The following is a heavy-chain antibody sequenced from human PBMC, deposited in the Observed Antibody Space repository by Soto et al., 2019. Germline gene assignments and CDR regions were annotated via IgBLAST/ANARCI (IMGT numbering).Heavy chain of an antibody. CDR1: GFTFSSYA. V-gene: IGHV3-23*01. D-gene: IGHD3-10*01. CDR3: ANVRFYYGSGSYYLGRSPNWFDP. CDR2: ISGSGGST. J-gene: IGHJ5*02. Sequence: EVQLLESGGGLVQPGGSLRLSCAASGFTFSSYAMSWVHQAPGKGLEWVSAISGSGGSTYYADSVKGRFTISRDNSKNTLYLQMNSLRAEDTAVYYCANVRFYYGSGSYYLGRSPNWFDPWGQGTLVTVSS.